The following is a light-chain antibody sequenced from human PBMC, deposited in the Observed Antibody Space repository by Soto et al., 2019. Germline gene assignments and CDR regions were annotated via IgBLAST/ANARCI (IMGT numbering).Light chain of an antibody. CDR2: DAS. Sequence: ESVLTQSPATLSLSPGDRATLSCRASQSITNSLAWYRHQPGQPPRLLIYDASKRATGIPARFIGSGSGTHFTLTISSLEPEDVGLYYCQQRSNWPSVTFGGGTKVEIK. V-gene: IGKV3-11*01. J-gene: IGKJ4*01. CDR3: QQRSNWPSVT. CDR1: QSITNS.